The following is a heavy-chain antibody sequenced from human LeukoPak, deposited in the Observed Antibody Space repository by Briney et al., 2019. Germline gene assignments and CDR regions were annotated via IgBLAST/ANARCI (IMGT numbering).Heavy chain of an antibody. D-gene: IGHD3-22*01. V-gene: IGHV1-18*01. CDR2: IRAYNGNT. Sequence: GASVKVSCQASGYTYTSYGSSWVRQAGGQGREWMGWIRAYNGNTNFAEKLQGRVTMTTDTSTSTAYMELRSLRFDDTAVYYCARGYYYDSMIDAFDIWGQGTMVTVSS. CDR1: GYTYTSYG. J-gene: IGHJ3*02. CDR3: ARGYYYDSMIDAFDI.